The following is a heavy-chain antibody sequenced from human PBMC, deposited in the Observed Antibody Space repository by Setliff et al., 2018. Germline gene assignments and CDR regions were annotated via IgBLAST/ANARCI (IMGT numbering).Heavy chain of an antibody. CDR1: GYTFTTYY. CDR3: ARAPLESGYNYGQGHYFDY. V-gene: IGHV1-46*01. D-gene: IGHD5-18*01. CDR2: INPSGGYA. J-gene: IGHJ4*02. Sequence: ASVKVSCKAPGYTFTTYYMHWVRQAPGQGLEWMGIINPSGGYANYAQKFQGRVTMTRDTSTSTVYMELSSLRSEDTAVYYCARAPLESGYNYGQGHYFDYWGQGTLVTVSS.